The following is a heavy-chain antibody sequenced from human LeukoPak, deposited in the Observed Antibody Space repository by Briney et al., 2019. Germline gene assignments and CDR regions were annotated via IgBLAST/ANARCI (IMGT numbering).Heavy chain of an antibody. CDR3: AKTAGIAAAADFDY. D-gene: IGHD6-13*01. J-gene: IGHJ4*02. CDR1: GGSISSGGYS. V-gene: IGHV3-23*01. Sequence: TSETLSLTCAVSGGSISSGGYSWSRVRQAPGKGLEWVSSISGSGDSTYYADSVKGRFTISRDNSKNTLYLQMNSLRAEDTAVYYCAKTAGIAAAADFDYWGQGTLVTVSS. CDR2: ISGSGDST.